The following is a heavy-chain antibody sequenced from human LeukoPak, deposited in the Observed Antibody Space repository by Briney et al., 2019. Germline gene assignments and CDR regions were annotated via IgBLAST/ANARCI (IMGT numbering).Heavy chain of an antibody. J-gene: IGHJ6*02. CDR3: ARDVASTYSYGLYYYYYYGMDV. Sequence: EASVKVSCKASGYTFTSYYMHWVRQAPGQGLEWMGIINPSGGSTSYAQKFQGRVTMTRDTSTSTVYMELSSLRSEDTAVYYCARDVASTYSYGLYYYYYYGMDVWGQGTTVTVSS. CDR2: INPSGGST. CDR1: GYTFTSYY. V-gene: IGHV1-46*01. D-gene: IGHD5-18*01.